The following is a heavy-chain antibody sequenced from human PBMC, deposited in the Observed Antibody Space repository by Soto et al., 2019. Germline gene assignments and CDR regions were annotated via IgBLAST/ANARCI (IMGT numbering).Heavy chain of an antibody. Sequence: EVQLLESGGGLVQPEGSLRLSCAASGFTFSSHAMSWVRQAPGKGLEWVSAISYSGTTTYYAESVKGRFTISRDNSKNTLYLQMNSPIGEDTAIYYCAKRFTLFGEVKLSPDFDYWGQGTLVTVSS. CDR3: AKRFTLFGEVKLSPDFDY. D-gene: IGHD3-3*01. J-gene: IGHJ4*02. V-gene: IGHV3-23*01. CDR1: GFTFSSHA. CDR2: ISYSGTTT.